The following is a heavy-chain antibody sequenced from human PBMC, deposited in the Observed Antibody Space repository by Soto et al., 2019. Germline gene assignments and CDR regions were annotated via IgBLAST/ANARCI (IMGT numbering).Heavy chain of an antibody. V-gene: IGHV3-30-3*01. CDR1: GFTFSSYA. D-gene: IGHD6-6*01. CDR2: ISYDGSNK. J-gene: IGHJ5*02. Sequence: PGGSLRLSYAASGFTFSSYAMHWIRQAPGKGLEWVAVISYDGSNKYYADSVKGRFTISRDNSKNTLYLQMNSLRAEDTAVYYCARWAIEYSSSHNWFAPWGQGTLVTVSS. CDR3: ARWAIEYSSSHNWFAP.